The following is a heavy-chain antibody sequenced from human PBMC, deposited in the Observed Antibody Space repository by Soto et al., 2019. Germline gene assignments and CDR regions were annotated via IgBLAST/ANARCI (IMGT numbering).Heavy chain of an antibody. CDR1: AYTFTSYG. CDR2: ISAYNGNT. J-gene: IGHJ3*02. Sequence: QVQLVQSGAEVKKPGDSVKVSSKASAYTFTSYGISWVRQAPGQGLEWMGWISAYNGNTHYARRLQGRVTMTTDTSTSTAYMELRSLRSDDTAVYYCARDLGDAFDMWGQGTMVTVSS. CDR3: ARDLGDAFDM. V-gene: IGHV1-18*01.